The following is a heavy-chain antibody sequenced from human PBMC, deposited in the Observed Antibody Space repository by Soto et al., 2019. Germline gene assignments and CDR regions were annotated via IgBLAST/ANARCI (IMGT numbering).Heavy chain of an antibody. J-gene: IGHJ6*03. D-gene: IGHD2-15*01. Sequence: QVQLVQSGAEVKKPGSSVKVSCKASGGTFSSYTIRWVRQAPGQGLEWMGRIIPILGIANYAQKFRGRVTITADKSTSTAYMELSSLRSEDTAVYYCARDSKGYFSGGSCYSLDYYDYYMDVWGKGTTVTVSS. CDR3: ARDSKGYFSGGSCYSLDYYDYYMDV. V-gene: IGHV1-69*08. CDR2: IIPILGIA. CDR1: GGTFSSYT.